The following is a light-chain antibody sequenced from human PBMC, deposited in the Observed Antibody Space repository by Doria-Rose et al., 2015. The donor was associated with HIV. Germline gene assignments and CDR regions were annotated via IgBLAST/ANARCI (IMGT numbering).Light chain of an antibody. J-gene: IGKJ5*01. CDR1: QSISSY. Sequence: MTPSPSSLSASVGDTVTITCRASQSISSYLNWYQQKPGKAPKLLFYAASSLHSGVPSRFSGSGSGTDFTLISSRLHREDVASYYCQQNNTTPSAVGQGTQRESK. CDR2: AAS. V-gene: IGKV1-39*01. CDR3: QQNNTTPSA.